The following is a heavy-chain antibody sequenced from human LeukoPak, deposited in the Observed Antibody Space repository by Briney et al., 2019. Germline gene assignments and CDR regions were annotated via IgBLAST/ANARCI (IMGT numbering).Heavy chain of an antibody. V-gene: IGHV1-24*01. J-gene: IGHJ5*02. D-gene: IGHD3-22*01. CDR3: ATEYYYDSSDRGPFDP. CDR1: GCTLTELS. CDR2: FDPEDGET. Sequence: VASVKVSCKVSGCTLTELSMHWVRQAPAKGLEWMGCFDPEDGETIYAQKFQGRVTMTEDTSTDTAYMELSSLRSEDTAVYYCATEYYYDSSDRGPFDPWGQGTLVTVSS.